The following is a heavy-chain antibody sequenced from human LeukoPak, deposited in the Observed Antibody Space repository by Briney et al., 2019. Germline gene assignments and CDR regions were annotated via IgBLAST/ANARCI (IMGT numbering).Heavy chain of an antibody. D-gene: IGHD6-13*01. CDR1: GFTFSSYA. V-gene: IGHV3-23*01. CDR2: IFGSGGIT. CDR3: ALAGYRSSGLGV. J-gene: IGHJ4*02. Sequence: GGSLRLSCAVSGFTFSSYAMDWVGQAPGKGLEWVSCIFGSGGITYYEDSVKGRCTISRANSKNTLYLQMNSLRAEDTALYYCALAGYRSSGLGVWGQGTLVTVYS.